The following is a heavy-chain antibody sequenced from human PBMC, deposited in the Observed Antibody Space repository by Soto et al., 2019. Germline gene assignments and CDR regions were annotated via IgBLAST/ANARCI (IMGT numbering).Heavy chain of an antibody. CDR3: ARGRRGTMVRGVITYYFDY. D-gene: IGHD3-10*01. CDR2: IYYSGST. J-gene: IGHJ4*02. V-gene: IGHV4-59*01. Sequence: QVQLQESGPGLVKPSETLSLTCTVSGGSISSYYWSWIRQPPGTGLEWIGYIYYSGSTNYNPSLKSRVTISVDTSKNQFSLKLSSVTAADTAVYYCARGRRGTMVRGVITYYFDYWGQGTLVTVSS. CDR1: GGSISSYY.